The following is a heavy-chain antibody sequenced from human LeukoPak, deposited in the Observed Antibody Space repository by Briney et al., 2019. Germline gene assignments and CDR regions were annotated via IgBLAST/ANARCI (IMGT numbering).Heavy chain of an antibody. Sequence: GGSLRLSCAASGLTFSSYGMHWVRQAPGKGLEWVAVISYDGSNKYYADSVKGRFTISRDNSKNTLYLQMNSLRAEDTAVYYCAKDRTRDYDFWSGYYCGMDVWGQGTTVTVSS. CDR3: AKDRTRDYDFWSGYYCGMDV. J-gene: IGHJ6*02. CDR1: GLTFSSYG. V-gene: IGHV3-30*18. D-gene: IGHD3-3*01. CDR2: ISYDGSNK.